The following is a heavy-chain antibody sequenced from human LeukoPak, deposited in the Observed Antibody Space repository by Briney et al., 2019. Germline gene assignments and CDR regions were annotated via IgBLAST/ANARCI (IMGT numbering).Heavy chain of an antibody. V-gene: IGHV3-20*04. CDR2: INWNGGST. D-gene: IGHD2-15*01. CDR3: ARDVCSGGSCYSNY. Sequence: PGGSLRLSCAASGFTFDDYGMSWVRQAPGKGLESVSGINWNGGSTGYADSVKGRFTISRDNAKNSLYLQMNSLRAEDTALYYCARDVCSGGSCYSNYWGQGTLVTVSS. J-gene: IGHJ4*02. CDR1: GFTFDDYG.